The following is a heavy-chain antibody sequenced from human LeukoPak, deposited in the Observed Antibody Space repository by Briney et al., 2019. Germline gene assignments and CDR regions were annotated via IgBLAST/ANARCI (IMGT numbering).Heavy chain of an antibody. CDR2: IYYSGST. Sequence: PSETLSLTCTVSGGSISSYYWSWIRQPPGKGLEWIGYIYYSGSTNYNPSLKSRVTISVDTSKNQFSLKLSSVTAADTAVYYCARGTYSSSSSAFDIWGQGTMVTVSS. CDR1: GGSISSYY. CDR3: ARGTYSSSSSAFDI. V-gene: IGHV4-59*01. J-gene: IGHJ3*02. D-gene: IGHD6-13*01.